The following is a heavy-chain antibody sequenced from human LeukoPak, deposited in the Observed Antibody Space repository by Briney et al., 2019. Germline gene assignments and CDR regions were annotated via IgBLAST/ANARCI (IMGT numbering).Heavy chain of an antibody. J-gene: IGHJ3*02. D-gene: IGHD2-2*01. CDR3: ARVGCSSTSCPRRNSFDI. Sequence: SETLSLICTVSGGSISSYYWSWIRQPPGKGLEWIGYIYYSGSMNYIGGTYYNPPLQSRVTISVDTSKNQFSLNLSSVTAADTAVYYCARVGCSSTSCPRRNSFDIWGQGTTVTVSS. CDR1: GGSISSYY. V-gene: IGHV4-59*01. CDR2: IYYSGSMNYIGGT.